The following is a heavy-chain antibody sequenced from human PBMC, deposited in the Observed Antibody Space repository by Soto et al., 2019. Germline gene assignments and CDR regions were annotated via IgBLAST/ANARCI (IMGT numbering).Heavy chain of an antibody. Sequence: LRLSCAASGFTFSSYGMHWVRQAPGKGLEWVAVISYDGSNKYYADSVKGRFTISRDNSKSTLYLQMNSLRAEDTAVYYCAKDHSPTKATYYYYGMDVWGQGITVTVSS. J-gene: IGHJ6*02. V-gene: IGHV3-30*18. CDR1: GFTFSSYG. CDR2: ISYDGSNK. CDR3: AKDHSPTKATYYYYGMDV. D-gene: IGHD2-15*01.